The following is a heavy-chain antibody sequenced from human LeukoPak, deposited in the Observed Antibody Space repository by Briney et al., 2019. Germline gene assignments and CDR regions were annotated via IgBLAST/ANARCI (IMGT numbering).Heavy chain of an antibody. V-gene: IGHV3-11*05. CDR2: ISSSSSYT. J-gene: IGHJ3*02. CDR1: GFTFSDYY. Sequence: GGSLRLSCAASGFTFSDYYMSWIRQAPGKGLEWVSYISSSSSYTNYADSVKGRFTISRDNAENSLYLQMNSLRAEDTAVYYCAREPIQLWLRGAFDIWGQGTMVTVSS. D-gene: IGHD5-18*01. CDR3: AREPIQLWLRGAFDI.